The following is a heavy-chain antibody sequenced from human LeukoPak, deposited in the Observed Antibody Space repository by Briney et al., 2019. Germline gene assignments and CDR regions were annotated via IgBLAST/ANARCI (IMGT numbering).Heavy chain of an antibody. J-gene: IGHJ4*02. D-gene: IGHD1-14*01. V-gene: IGHV1-8*01. CDR3: ARGSRRNLLYFFDH. Sequence: ASVKVSCKASGYTFTSYDINWVRQATGQGLEWMGWMNPNSGNTGYARKFQGRVTMTRNTSISTTYMELSSLRSEDTAVYYCARGSRRNLLYFFDHWGQGTLVTVSS. CDR1: GYTFTSYD. CDR2: MNPNSGNT.